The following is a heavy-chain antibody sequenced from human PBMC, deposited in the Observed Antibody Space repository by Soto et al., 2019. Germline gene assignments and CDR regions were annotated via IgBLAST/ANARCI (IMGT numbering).Heavy chain of an antibody. CDR3: AKEGPVYDILTGYYTPYYFDY. CDR1: GFTFSSYG. Sequence: QVQLVESGGGVVQPGRSLRLSCAASGFTFSSYGMHWVRQAPGKGLEWVAVISYDGSNKYYADSVKGRFTISRDNSKNTLYLQMNSQRAEDTAVYYCAKEGPVYDILTGYYTPYYFDYWGQGTLVTVSS. CDR2: ISYDGSNK. D-gene: IGHD3-9*01. J-gene: IGHJ4*02. V-gene: IGHV3-30*18.